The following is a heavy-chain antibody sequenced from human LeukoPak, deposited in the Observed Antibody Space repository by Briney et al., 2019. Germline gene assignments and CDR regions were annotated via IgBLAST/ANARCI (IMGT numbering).Heavy chain of an antibody. Sequence: GGSLRLSCAASGFTFTAYTINWVRQAPGKGLEWVSYISGSTTDIYYADSVKGRFTISRDNAKRSVYLQMNSLGVEDTAVYYCALSTAVGAVEGWSDYWGQGTLVTVSS. CDR2: ISGSTTDI. J-gene: IGHJ4*02. CDR3: ALSTAVGAVEGWSDY. CDR1: GFTFTAYT. V-gene: IGHV3-21*01. D-gene: IGHD1-26*01.